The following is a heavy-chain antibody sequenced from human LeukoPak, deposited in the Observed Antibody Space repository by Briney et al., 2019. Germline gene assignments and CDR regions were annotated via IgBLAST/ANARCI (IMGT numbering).Heavy chain of an antibody. V-gene: IGHV3-48*03. J-gene: IGHJ4*02. CDR2: ITSSGSTI. CDR1: GFTFSAYD. CDR3: ARGVLKTIGDY. Sequence: GGSLRLSCAASGFTFSAYDMNWVRQAPGKGLEWVSHITSSGSTIYYADSVKGRFTISRDNAKNSLYLQMNSLRAEDTAVYYCARGVLKTIGDYWGQGTLVTVSS. D-gene: IGHD3-10*01.